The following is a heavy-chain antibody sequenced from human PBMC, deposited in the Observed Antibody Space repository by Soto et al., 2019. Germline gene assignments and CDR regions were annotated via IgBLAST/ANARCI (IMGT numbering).Heavy chain of an antibody. CDR1: GYTFTSYG. D-gene: IGHD3-3*01. Sequence: QVQLVQSGAEVKKPGASVKVSCKASGYTFTSYGISWVRQAPGQGLEWMGWISAYNGNTNYAQKLQGRVTMTTDTPTSTAYMELGSLRSDDTAVYYCARVDFWSGYYESGMDVWGQGTTVTVSS. J-gene: IGHJ6*02. CDR3: ARVDFWSGYYESGMDV. CDR2: ISAYNGNT. V-gene: IGHV1-18*01.